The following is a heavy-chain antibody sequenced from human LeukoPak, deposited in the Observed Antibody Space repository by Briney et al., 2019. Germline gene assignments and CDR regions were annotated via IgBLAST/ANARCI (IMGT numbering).Heavy chain of an antibody. CDR2: IIPIFGTA. D-gene: IGHD3-3*01. V-gene: IGHV1-69*13. CDR3: ARVKRDDFWSGSIFRWFDP. CDR1: GGTFSSYA. J-gene: IGHJ5*02. Sequence: SVKVSCKASGGTFSSYAISWVRQAPGQGLEWMGGIIPIFGTANCAQKLQGRVTITADESTSTAYMELSSLRSEDTAVYYCARVKRDDFWSGSIFRWFDPWGQGTLVTVSS.